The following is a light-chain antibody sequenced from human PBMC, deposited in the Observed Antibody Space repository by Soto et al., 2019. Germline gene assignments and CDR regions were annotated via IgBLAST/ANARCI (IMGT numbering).Light chain of an antibody. CDR3: QQRKNWQVT. J-gene: IGKJ5*01. V-gene: IGKV3-11*01. CDR1: QSVSNY. Sequence: EIVLTQSPFTLSLSPLERSTLSCGASQSVSNYLAWYQQKPGQAPRLLIYDASNRATGIPARFSGSGSGTDFTLTISSLEPEDFAVYYCQQRKNWQVTFGQGTRLEIK. CDR2: DAS.